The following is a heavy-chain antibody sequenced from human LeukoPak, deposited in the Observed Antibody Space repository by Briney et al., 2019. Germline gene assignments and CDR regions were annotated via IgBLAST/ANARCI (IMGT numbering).Heavy chain of an antibody. CDR3: ASGGYYDAFDI. CDR2: NSNSGNTI. D-gene: IGHD1-26*01. CDR1: GITFSSHS. V-gene: IGHV3-48*01. Sequence: GESLRLSCAASGITFSSHSMNWVRQAPGKGLEWASYNSNSGNTISYADSLRARFTISRDNAKNSLYLQMNSLRAEDTAIYYCASGGYYDAFDIWGQGTMVTVSS. J-gene: IGHJ3*02.